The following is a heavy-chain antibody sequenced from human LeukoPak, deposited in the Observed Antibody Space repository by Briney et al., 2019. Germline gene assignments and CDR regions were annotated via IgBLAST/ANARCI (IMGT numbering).Heavy chain of an antibody. D-gene: IGHD4-17*01. CDR1: GFTFSSYW. CDR2: IKQDGSEK. Sequence: GGSLRLSCAASGFTFSSYWMSWVRQAPGKGLKWVANIKQDGSEKYYVDSVKGRFTISRDNAKNSLYLQMNSLRAEDTAVYYCAKVYGDYPDAFDIWGQGTMVTVSS. J-gene: IGHJ3*02. CDR3: AKVYGDYPDAFDI. V-gene: IGHV3-7*03.